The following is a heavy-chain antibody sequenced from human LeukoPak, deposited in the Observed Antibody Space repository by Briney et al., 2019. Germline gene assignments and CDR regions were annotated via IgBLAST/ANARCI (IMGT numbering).Heavy chain of an antibody. J-gene: IGHJ5*02. Sequence: SGTLSLTCAVSGGSISSSNWWSWVRQPPGKGLEWIGEIYHSGSTNYNPSLKSRVTISVDKSKNQFSLKLSSVTAADTAVYYCARGRRAVAGAKRNWFDPWGQGTLVTVSS. CDR2: IYHSGST. D-gene: IGHD6-19*01. V-gene: IGHV4-4*02. CDR1: GGSISSSNW. CDR3: ARGRRAVAGAKRNWFDP.